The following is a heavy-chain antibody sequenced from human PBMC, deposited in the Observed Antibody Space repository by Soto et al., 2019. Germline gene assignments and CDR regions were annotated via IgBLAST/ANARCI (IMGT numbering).Heavy chain of an antibody. V-gene: IGHV4-30-2*06. CDR1: GGSISSGGYS. D-gene: IGHD3-10*01. CDR2: IYPTGTT. CDR3: ARAPPGPSPRWVL. Sequence: QLQLRESGSGLVKPSETLSLTCTVSGGSISSGGYSWSWTRQSPEKGLEWIGCIYPTGTTYYHPSLKSRVTISVDTSRNQFSLNLTSVTAADTAVYYCARAPPGPSPRWVLWGQGTTVTVSS. J-gene: IGHJ6*02.